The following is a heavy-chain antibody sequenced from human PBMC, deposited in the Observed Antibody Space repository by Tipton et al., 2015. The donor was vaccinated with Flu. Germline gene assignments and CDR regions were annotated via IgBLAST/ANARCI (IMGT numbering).Heavy chain of an antibody. Sequence: LRLSCTVSGYSISSGYYWGWIRQPPGKGLEWIGSIYHSGSTYYNPSLKSRVTISVDTSKNQFSLKLSSVTAADTAVYYCARVLQWELRRGWLDPWGQGTLVTVSS. J-gene: IGHJ5*02. CDR3: ARVLQWELRRGWLDP. V-gene: IGHV4-38-2*02. CDR2: IYHSGST. D-gene: IGHD1-26*01. CDR1: GYSISSGYY.